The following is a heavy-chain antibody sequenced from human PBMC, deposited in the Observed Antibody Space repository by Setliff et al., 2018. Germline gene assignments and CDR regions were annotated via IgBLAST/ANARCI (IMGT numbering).Heavy chain of an antibody. CDR2: IRSKANGYTT. Sequence: GGSLRLSCAASGFTFSDSWMRWVRQVPGKGLEWVAYIRSKANGYTTRYAASVKDRLSISRDDSVNSLYLQMDSLKPEDTAGYFCARATFGSGSYFLDYWGQGTLVTVSS. CDR1: GFTFSDSW. J-gene: IGHJ4*02. D-gene: IGHD3-10*01. CDR3: ARATFGSGSYFLDY. V-gene: IGHV3-72*01.